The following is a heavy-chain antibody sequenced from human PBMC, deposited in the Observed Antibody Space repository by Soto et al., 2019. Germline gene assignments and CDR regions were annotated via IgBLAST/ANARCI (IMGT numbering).Heavy chain of an antibody. V-gene: IGHV1-69*13. CDR1: GGTFSSYA. CDR2: IIPIFGTA. J-gene: IGHJ4*02. Sequence: GASVKVSCKASGGTFSSYAISWVRQAPGQGLEWMGGIIPIFGTANYAQKFQGRVTITADESTSTAYMELSSLRSEDTAVYYCARLGDGYNSAFDYWGQGTLVTVYS. CDR3: ARLGDGYNSAFDY. D-gene: IGHD5-12*01.